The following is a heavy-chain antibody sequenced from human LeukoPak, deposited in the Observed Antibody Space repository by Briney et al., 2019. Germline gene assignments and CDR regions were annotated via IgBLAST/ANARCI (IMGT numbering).Heavy chain of an antibody. CDR2: ISGGGGST. J-gene: IGHJ4*02. Sequence: PGGSLRLSCAASGFTFSSYAMSWVRQAPGKGLEWVSAISGGGGSTYYADSVKGRFTISRDNSKNTLYLQMNSLRAEDTAVYYCAKDETPNTGVVIISYFDYWGQGTLVTVSS. CDR3: AKDETPNTGVVIISYFDY. CDR1: GFTFSSYA. V-gene: IGHV3-23*01. D-gene: IGHD3-3*01.